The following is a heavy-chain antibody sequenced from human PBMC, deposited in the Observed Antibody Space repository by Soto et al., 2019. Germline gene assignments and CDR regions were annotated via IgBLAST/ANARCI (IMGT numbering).Heavy chain of an antibody. D-gene: IGHD4-4*01. J-gene: IGHJ2*01. CDR1: VCSVSFHY. V-gene: IGHV4-59*08. CDR3: AGGRDDYNGWYLDL. Sequence: LETLFLTCTVFVCSVSFHYGPWIRQSPGKGLEWLGYIYYSGSPNYNPSLEIRVTISEYTSKNQFSLQLASVTAADTAVYYCAGGRDDYNGWYLDLWGQGTLVTVSS. CDR2: IYYSGSP.